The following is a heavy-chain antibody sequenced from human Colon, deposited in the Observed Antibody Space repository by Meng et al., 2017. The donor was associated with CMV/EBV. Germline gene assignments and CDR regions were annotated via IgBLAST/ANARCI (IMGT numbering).Heavy chain of an antibody. CDR1: GFTFDDYA. D-gene: IGHD2-15*01. Sequence: GGSLRLSCAASGFTFDDYAMHWVRQAPGKGLEWVSLISWDGGSTYYADSVKGRFTISRDNNKNSLYLQMNSLRAEDTALYYCAKALKGGYCGGGGCTFPDYWGQGTLVTVSS. CDR2: ISWDGGST. J-gene: IGHJ4*02. CDR3: AKALKGGYCGGGGCTFPDY. V-gene: IGHV3-43D*03.